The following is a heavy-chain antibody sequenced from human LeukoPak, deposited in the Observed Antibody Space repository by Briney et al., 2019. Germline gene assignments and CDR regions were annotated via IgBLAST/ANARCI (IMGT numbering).Heavy chain of an antibody. V-gene: IGHV3-30*04. D-gene: IGHD2-2*01. J-gene: IGHJ6*03. CDR3: ARAQGCSSTSCYHLYYYYMDV. CDR2: ISYDGSNK. Sequence: AGGSLRLSCAAPGFTFSSYAMHWVRQAPGKGLEWVAVISYDGSNKYYADSVKGRFTISRDNSKNTLYLQMNSLRAEDTAVYYCARAQGCSSTSCYHLYYYYMDVWGKGTTVTVSS. CDR1: GFTFSSYA.